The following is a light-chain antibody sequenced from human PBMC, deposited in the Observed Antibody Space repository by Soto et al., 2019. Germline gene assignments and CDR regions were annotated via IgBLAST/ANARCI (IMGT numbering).Light chain of an antibody. CDR1: HNINNY. CDR2: DAS. J-gene: IGKJ2*01. Sequence: DIQMTQSPSSLSASVGDRVTITCQASHNINNYLNWCRQKPGKAPELLIYDASSLKTGVPSRFSASGSGTDFTFTISSLLPEDVATYFCQQYDDLPYAFGQGTKLEI. V-gene: IGKV1-33*01. CDR3: QQYDDLPYA.